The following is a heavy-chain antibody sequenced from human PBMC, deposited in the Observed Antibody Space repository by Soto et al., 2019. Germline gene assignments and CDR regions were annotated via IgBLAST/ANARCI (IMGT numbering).Heavy chain of an antibody. J-gene: IGHJ4*02. Sequence: PSETLSLTCVVSGGSLSSYYWSWIRQPPGKGLEWIGYIYYSGSTNYNPSLKSRVTISVDTSKNQFSLKLSSVTAADTAVYYCARNLPNSQLFGSWSKGTLVTV. V-gene: IGHV4-59*01. CDR3: ARNLPNSQLFGS. CDR1: GGSLSSYY. D-gene: IGHD1-1*01. CDR2: IYYSGST.